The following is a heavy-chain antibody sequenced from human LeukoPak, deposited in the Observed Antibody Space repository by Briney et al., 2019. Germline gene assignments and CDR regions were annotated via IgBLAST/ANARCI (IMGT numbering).Heavy chain of an antibody. V-gene: IGHV4-38-2*02. Sequence: SETLSLTCTVSGYSISSGYYWGWIRQPPGKGLEWIGSIYHSGSTNYNPSLKSRVAVSDDKSKNQFSLKLSSVTAADTAAYYCTREEGGTTVDYWGQGTLVTVSS. CDR1: GYSISSGYY. CDR2: IYHSGST. D-gene: IGHD1-1*01. CDR3: TREEGGTTVDY. J-gene: IGHJ4*02.